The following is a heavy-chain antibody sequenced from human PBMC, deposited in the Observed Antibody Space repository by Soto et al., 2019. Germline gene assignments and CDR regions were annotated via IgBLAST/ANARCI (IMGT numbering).Heavy chain of an antibody. CDR1: GFTFSSYW. CDR2: INSDGSST. D-gene: IGHD1-26*01. V-gene: IGHV3-74*01. J-gene: IGHJ4*02. CDR3: ARASVSSGSYLE. Sequence: EVQLVESGGGLVQPGGSLRLSCAASGFTFSSYWMHWIRQAPGKGLVWVSRINSDGSSTSYADSVKGRFTISRDNAKNTLYLQMNSLRAEDTAVYYCARASVSSGSYLEWGQGTLVTVSS.